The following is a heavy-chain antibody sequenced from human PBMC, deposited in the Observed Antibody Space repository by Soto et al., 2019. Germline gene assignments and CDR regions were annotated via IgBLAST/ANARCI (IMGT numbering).Heavy chain of an antibody. Sequence: PGGSLRLSCAASGFTFSRYCMNCVRQAPGKGLEWVSSISSSSSYIYYADSVKGGFTISRDNAKNSLYLQMNNLRAEDTAVYYCARDMLPLYDFWRGYYAGSLIFDYWGQGALVTVSS. CDR1: GFTFSRYC. D-gene: IGHD3-3*01. CDR2: ISSSSSYI. J-gene: IGHJ4*02. CDR3: ARDMLPLYDFWRGYYAGSLIFDY. V-gene: IGHV3-21*04.